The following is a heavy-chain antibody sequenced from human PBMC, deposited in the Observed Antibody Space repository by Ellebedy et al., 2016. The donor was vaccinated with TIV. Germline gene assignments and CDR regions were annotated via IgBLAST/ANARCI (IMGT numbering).Heavy chain of an antibody. Sequence: GESLKISCAASGFTFSNFAMSWVRQAPGKGLEWVSVIYSGGSTNYADSVKGRFTISRDNSKNTVYLQMNSLRAEDTAVYYCARDGEAGRGNDAFDIWGQGTMVTVSS. CDR1: GFTFSNFA. V-gene: IGHV3-53*01. J-gene: IGHJ3*02. CDR3: ARDGEAGRGNDAFDI. CDR2: IYSGGST. D-gene: IGHD1-26*01.